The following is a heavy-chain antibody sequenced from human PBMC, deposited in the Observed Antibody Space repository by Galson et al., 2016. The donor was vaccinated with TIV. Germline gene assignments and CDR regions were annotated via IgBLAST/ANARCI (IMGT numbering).Heavy chain of an antibody. CDR3: ATFSGARGPFDY. D-gene: IGHD2-15*01. Sequence: SVKVSCKASGYTLSHYYMHWVRQAPGQGLEWVGVIDPLGGGTTYAPQFQGRVTMTRDTSTSTVYMALTSLKSDDTAIFYCATFSGARGPFDYWGQGTLVAGS. CDR1: GYTLSHYY. V-gene: IGHV1-46*01. J-gene: IGHJ4*02. CDR2: IDPLGGGT.